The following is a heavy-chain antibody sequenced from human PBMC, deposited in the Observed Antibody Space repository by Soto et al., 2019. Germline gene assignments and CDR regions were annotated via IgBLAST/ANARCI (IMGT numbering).Heavy chain of an antibody. CDR2: LDYEEGER. Sequence: ASVKVSCKASGYTFTGYYMHWVRQAPGQGLEWMGSLDYEEGERNFAHRFQGRVTVTEDTSTDTAYMDLSSLKSEDTAVYYCADGVTTLDYWGQGTLVTVSS. CDR3: ADGVTTLDY. CDR1: GYTFTGYY. J-gene: IGHJ4*02. V-gene: IGHV1-24*01. D-gene: IGHD4-17*01.